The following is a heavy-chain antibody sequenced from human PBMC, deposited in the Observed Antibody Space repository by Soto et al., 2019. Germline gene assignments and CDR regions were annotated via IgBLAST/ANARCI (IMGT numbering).Heavy chain of an antibody. Sequence: PSETLSLTCAVSSGSISSSNWWSWVRQPPGKGLEWIGEIYHSGSTNYNPSLKSRVTISVDKSKNQFSLKLSSVTAADTAVYYCAREGDIVVVPAAMRILDYWGQGTLVTVSS. CDR3: AREGDIVVVPAAMRILDY. CDR2: IYHSGST. CDR1: SGSISSSNW. V-gene: IGHV4-4*02. D-gene: IGHD2-2*01. J-gene: IGHJ4*02.